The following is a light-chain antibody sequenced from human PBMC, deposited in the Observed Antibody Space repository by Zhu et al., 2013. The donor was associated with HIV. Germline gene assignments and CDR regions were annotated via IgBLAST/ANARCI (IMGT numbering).Light chain of an antibody. CDR2: AAS. CDR3: HQYGTSPQT. V-gene: IGKV3-20*01. J-gene: IGKJ1*01. CDR1: QTVTSSL. Sequence: IVLTQSPVTLSLSPGERATLSCRASQTVTSSLLAWYQQKPGQAPKLLIYAASSRATDIPDRFSGSGSETDFTLTIDRLEPEDFAVYYCHQYGTSPQTFGQGTKVEVK.